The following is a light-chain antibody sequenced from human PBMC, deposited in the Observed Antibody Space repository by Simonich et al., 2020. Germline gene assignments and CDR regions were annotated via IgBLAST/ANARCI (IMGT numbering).Light chain of an antibody. CDR2: EVS. V-gene: IGLV2-8*01. CDR1: SSDFGSYNL. Sequence: QSALTQPASVSGSPGQSITISCTGTSSDFGSYNLVSWYQQHPGKAPKLMIYEVSKRPSGVPDRFSGSKSGNTASLTVSGLQAEDEADYYCSSYAGSNNLVFGGGTKLTVL. CDR3: SSYAGSNNLV. J-gene: IGLJ2*01.